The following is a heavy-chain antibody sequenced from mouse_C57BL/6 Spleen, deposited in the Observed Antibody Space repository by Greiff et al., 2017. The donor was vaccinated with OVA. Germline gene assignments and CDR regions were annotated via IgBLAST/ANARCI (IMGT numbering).Heavy chain of an antibody. CDR2: IRLKSDNYAT. J-gene: IGHJ1*03. V-gene: IGHV6-3*01. Sequence: EVHLVESGGGLVQPGGSMKLSCVASGFTFSNYWMNWVRQSPEKGLEWVAQIRLKSDNYATHYAESVKGRFTISRDDSKSSVYLQMNNLRAEDTGIYYCTEGYYGSSYGYFDVWGTGTTVTVSS. CDR1: GFTFSNYW. CDR3: TEGYYGSSYGYFDV. D-gene: IGHD1-1*01.